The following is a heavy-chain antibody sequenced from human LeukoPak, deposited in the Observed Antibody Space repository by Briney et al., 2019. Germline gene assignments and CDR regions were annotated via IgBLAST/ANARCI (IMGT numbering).Heavy chain of an antibody. CDR1: GFTFSDYV. CDR2: VSYDGSNQ. CDR3: ARARGGTSLDY. J-gene: IGHJ4*02. Sequence: GGSLRLSCAASGFTFSDYVMHWVRQAPGKGLEWVAVVSYDGSNQYYADSVEGRFTISRDNSKNTFYLQMNSLRAEVTAVYYCARARGGTSLDYWGQGTLVTVSS. V-gene: IGHV3-30-3*01. D-gene: IGHD3-10*01.